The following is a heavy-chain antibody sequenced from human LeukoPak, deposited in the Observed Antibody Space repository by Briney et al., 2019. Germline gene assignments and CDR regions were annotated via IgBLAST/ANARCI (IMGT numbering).Heavy chain of an antibody. CDR3: ARGRVSWYFDY. Sequence: SETLSLTCTVSGGSISSSTYYWSWIRQPPGKGLEWIGEINHSGSTNYNPSLKSRVTISVDTSKNQFSLKLSSVTAADTAVYYCARGRVSWYFDYWGQGTLVTVSS. D-gene: IGHD6-6*01. J-gene: IGHJ4*02. CDR2: INHSGST. CDR1: GGSISSSTYY. V-gene: IGHV4-39*07.